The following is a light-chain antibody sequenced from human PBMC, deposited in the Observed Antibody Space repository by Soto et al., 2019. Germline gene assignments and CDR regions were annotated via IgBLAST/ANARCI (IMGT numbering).Light chain of an antibody. CDR2: WAS. CDR3: PQHYSIPPP. CDR1: QSPLYSSNNKNY. V-gene: IGKV4-1*01. J-gene: IGKJ4*01. Sequence: DSGMTQSRATLAVSLGELATINVKSSQSPLYSSNNKNYLTWYQHKPGQPPKXXIYWASTRKSGVPDRFSGSEYGTDFNLTISSLQPEAVAVYYCPQHYSIPPPFAGGTKVDIK.